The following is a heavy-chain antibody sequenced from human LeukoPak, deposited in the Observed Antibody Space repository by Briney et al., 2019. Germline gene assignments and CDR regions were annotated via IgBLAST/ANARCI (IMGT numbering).Heavy chain of an antibody. J-gene: IGHJ4*02. CDR2: IKNDGSDK. Sequence: GGSLRLSCEASGFSFSAAWMTWVRQAPGKGLEWVATIKNDGSDKYCVDSVKGRFTLSRDNAKNLVYLQMNSLRVEDTAVYYCVNLGYSDGGQGTLVTVSS. CDR3: VNLGYSD. D-gene: IGHD5-12*01. V-gene: IGHV3-7*01. CDR1: GFSFSAAW.